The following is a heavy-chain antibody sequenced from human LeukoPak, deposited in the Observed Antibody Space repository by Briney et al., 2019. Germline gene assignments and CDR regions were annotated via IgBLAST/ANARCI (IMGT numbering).Heavy chain of an antibody. J-gene: IGHJ4*02. CDR1: GFSLSTNEVG. D-gene: IGHD1-26*01. CDR2: IYGNDDK. Sequence: ESGPTLVKPTQTLTLTCTFSGFSLSTNEVGVGWIRQPPGKALEWLALIYGNDDKRYSPSLKSRLTITKDTSKNQVVLTMTNMDPVGTATYYCAHRRGIVGHGYYFDYWGQGTLVTVSS. CDR3: AHRRGIVGHGYYFDY. V-gene: IGHV2-5*01.